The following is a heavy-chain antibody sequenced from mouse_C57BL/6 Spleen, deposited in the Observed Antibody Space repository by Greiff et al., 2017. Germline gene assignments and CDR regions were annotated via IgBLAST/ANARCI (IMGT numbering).Heavy chain of an antibody. Sequence: QVQLKQPGAELVRPGSSVKLSCKASGYTFTSYWMDWVKQRPGQGLEWIGNIYPSDSETHYNQKFKDKATLTVDKSSSTAYMQLSSLTSEDSAVYYCAREGIYGNYVYFDYWGQGTTLTVSS. D-gene: IGHD2-1*01. CDR3: AREGIYGNYVYFDY. V-gene: IGHV1-61*01. CDR2: IYPSDSET. CDR1: GYTFTSYW. J-gene: IGHJ2*01.